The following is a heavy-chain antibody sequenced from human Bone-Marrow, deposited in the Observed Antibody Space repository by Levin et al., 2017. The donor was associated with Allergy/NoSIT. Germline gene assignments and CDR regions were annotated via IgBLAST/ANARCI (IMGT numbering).Heavy chain of an antibody. CDR1: GYSISSGYY. J-gene: IGHJ3*02. D-gene: IGHD2-2*01. Sequence: PSETLSLTCAVSGYSISSGYYWGWIRQPPGKGLEWIGSIYHSGSTYYNPSLKSRVTISVDTSKNQFSLKLSSVTAADTAVYYCARDGRGYCSSTSCYAIITMVQGVPGSDAFDIWGQGTMVTVSS. CDR3: ARDGRGYCSSTSCYAIITMVQGVPGSDAFDI. CDR2: IYHSGST. V-gene: IGHV4-38-2*02.